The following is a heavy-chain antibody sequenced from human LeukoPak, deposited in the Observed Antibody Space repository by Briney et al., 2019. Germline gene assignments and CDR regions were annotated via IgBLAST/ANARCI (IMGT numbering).Heavy chain of an antibody. Sequence: GGSLRLSCAASGFTFSSYAMHWVRQAPGKGLEWVAVISYDGSNKYYADSVKGRFTISRDNSKNTLYLQMNSLRAEDTAVYYCAKDYSASSSWYADYWGQGTLVTVSS. J-gene: IGHJ4*02. CDR3: AKDYSASSSWYADY. CDR1: GFTFSSYA. D-gene: IGHD6-13*01. CDR2: ISYDGSNK. V-gene: IGHV3-30-3*01.